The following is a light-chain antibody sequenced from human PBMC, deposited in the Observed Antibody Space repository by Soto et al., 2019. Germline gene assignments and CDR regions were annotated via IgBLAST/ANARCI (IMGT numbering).Light chain of an antibody. CDR2: AAS. CDR3: QQLNSYPPMYT. J-gene: IGKJ2*01. CDR1: QGISSY. Sequence: DLQLTQSPSFLSASVGDRVTITCRARQGISSYLAWYQQKPGKAPKLLIYAASTLQSGVPSRFSGSGSGTEFTLTISSLQPEDFATYYCQQLNSYPPMYTFGQGTKLEIK. V-gene: IGKV1-9*01.